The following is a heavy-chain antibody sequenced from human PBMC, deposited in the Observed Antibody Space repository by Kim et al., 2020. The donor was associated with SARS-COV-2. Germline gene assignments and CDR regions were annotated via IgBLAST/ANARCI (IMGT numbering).Heavy chain of an antibody. CDR2: ISSTSTFI. J-gene: IGHJ4*02. D-gene: IGHD3-10*01. Sequence: GGSLRLSCEASGFNFNNFGMNWVRQASGKGLEWVSSISSTSTFINYADSIKGRFTVSRDNVNNLVYLHMSSLRAEDTAIYYCARESMESYYFDHLGQGTLVTVSS. CDR1: GFNFNNFG. V-gene: IGHV3-21*01. CDR3: ARESMESYYFDH.